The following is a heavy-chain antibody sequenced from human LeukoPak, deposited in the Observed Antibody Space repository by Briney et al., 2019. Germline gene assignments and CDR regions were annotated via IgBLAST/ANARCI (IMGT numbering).Heavy chain of an antibody. D-gene: IGHD2-2*02. CDR2: ISGSGGST. CDR1: GFTFSSYA. J-gene: IGHJ4*02. V-gene: IGHV3-23*01. CDR3: AEGPRGKWVVVPAAIQGFDY. Sequence: PGGSPRLSCAASGFTFSSYAMSWVRQAPGKGLEWVSAISGSGGSTYYADSVKGRFTISRDNSKNTLYLQMNSLRAEDTAVYYCAEGPRGKWVVVPAAIQGFDYWGQGTLVTVSS.